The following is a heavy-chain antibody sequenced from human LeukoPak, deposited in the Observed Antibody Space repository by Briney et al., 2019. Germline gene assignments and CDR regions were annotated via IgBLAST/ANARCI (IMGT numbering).Heavy chain of an antibody. D-gene: IGHD4-17*01. J-gene: IGHJ3*02. CDR2: IYPGDSDT. CDR3: ARPEEHGDYVHDAFDI. CDR1: GYRFTSYW. V-gene: IGHV5-51*01. Sequence: GGSLKISFKASGYRFTSYWIGWVRQMPGKGLEWMGIIYPGDSDTRYSPSFQGQVTISADKSISTAYLQWSSLKASDTAMYYCARPEEHGDYVHDAFDIWGQGTMVTVSS.